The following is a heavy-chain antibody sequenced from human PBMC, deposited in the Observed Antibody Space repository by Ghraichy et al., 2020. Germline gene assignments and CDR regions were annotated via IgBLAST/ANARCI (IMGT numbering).Heavy chain of an antibody. CDR2: ISAFNGQR. J-gene: IGHJ6*02. CDR1: GYTFTNFG. Sequence: ASVKVSCKAYGYTFTNFGVTWVRQAPGEGLEWMGWISAFNGQRECAQKVQDRVTMTTDTSTSTAYMELRSLRFDDTAVYYCARDAPAYVGGIPYYHFGPDVWGQGTTVTVSS. V-gene: IGHV1-18*04. D-gene: IGHD3-10*02. CDR3: ARDAPAYVGGIPYYHFGPDV.